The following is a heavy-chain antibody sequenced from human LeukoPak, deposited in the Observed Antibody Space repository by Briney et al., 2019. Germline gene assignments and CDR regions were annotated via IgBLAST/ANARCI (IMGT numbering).Heavy chain of an antibody. CDR1: GFTFNTYA. Sequence: PGGSLRLSCAASGFTFNTYAMSWVRQAPGKGLEWVSSNSGSGGSTYYADSVEGRFTISRDNSKNTLYLQMNSLRAEDTAVYYCAKDQGLATMVRDLYGGDFDYWGQGTLVTVSS. D-gene: IGHD3-10*01. J-gene: IGHJ4*02. CDR2: NSGSGGST. CDR3: AKDQGLATMVRDLYGGDFDY. V-gene: IGHV3-23*01.